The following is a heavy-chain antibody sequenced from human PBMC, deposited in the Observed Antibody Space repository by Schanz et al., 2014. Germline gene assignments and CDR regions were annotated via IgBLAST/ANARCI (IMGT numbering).Heavy chain of an antibody. Sequence: VHLLESGGGLVQPGGSLRLPCAASGFTFSSYGMHWVRQAPGKGLEWVAVIWYDGSNKYYADSVKGRFTISRDNSKNTLCLQMNSLRAEDTAVYYCARDHTTESYYSAGPPIDYWGQGTLLTVSS. D-gene: IGHD1-26*01. V-gene: IGHV3-33*01. CDR3: ARDHTTESYYSAGPPIDY. CDR1: GFTFSSYG. J-gene: IGHJ4*02. CDR2: IWYDGSNK.